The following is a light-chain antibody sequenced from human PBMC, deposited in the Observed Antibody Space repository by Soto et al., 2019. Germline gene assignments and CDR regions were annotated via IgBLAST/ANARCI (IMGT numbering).Light chain of an antibody. CDR3: QQYNNWPPWT. V-gene: IGKV3-15*01. Sequence: ILMTQSPATLSVSPGERATLSCRASQSVSNNLAWYQQKPGQAPRLLIYDASTMATGIPARFSGSGSGTEFTFTISGLQSEDFAVYYCQQYNNWPPWTFGQGTKVEIK. CDR1: QSVSNN. CDR2: DAS. J-gene: IGKJ1*01.